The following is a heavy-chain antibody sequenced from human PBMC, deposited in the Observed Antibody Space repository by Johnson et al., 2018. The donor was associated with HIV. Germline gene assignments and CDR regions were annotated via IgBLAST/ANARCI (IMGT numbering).Heavy chain of an antibody. CDR3: ARDRTGGSYPRAFDI. CDR1: GFIFRDYY. D-gene: IGHD1-26*01. V-gene: IGHV3-11*01. CDR2: ISSSGKST. J-gene: IGHJ3*02. Sequence: QVQLVESGGGVVQPGGSLRLSCAVSGFIFRDYYMSWIRQAPGKGLEWVSYISSSGKSTYYADSVKGRFTISRDNSKNTLYLQMNSLRAEDTAVYYCARDRTGGSYPRAFDIWGQGTMVTVSS.